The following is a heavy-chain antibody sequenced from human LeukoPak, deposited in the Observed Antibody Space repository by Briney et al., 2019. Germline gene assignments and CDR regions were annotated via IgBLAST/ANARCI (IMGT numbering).Heavy chain of an antibody. CDR1: GFTFSNYA. CDR3: ARDSTYYYDSGSSGPHYFDN. V-gene: IGHV3-30*01. J-gene: IGHJ4*02. Sequence: GGSLRLSCAASGFTFSNYAMHWVRQAPGKGLEWVSLISSGGTYEYYADSVKGRFTISRDNSKNTLYLHLNSLRAEDTAVYYCARDSTYYYDSGSSGPHYFDNWGQGTLVTVSS. D-gene: IGHD3-10*01. CDR2: ISSGGTYE.